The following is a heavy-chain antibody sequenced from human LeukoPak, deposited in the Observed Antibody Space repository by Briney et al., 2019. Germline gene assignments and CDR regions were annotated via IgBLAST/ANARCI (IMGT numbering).Heavy chain of an antibody. CDR1: GGSISSSSYY. D-gene: IGHD4-17*01. Sequence: SETLSLTCTVSGGSISSSSYYWSWIRQPPGKGLEWIGSIYTIGSTNYNPSLKSRVTISVDTSKQQFSLKMTSVTAADTAVYYCARDPTTVTKGFDIWGQGTMVTVSS. J-gene: IGHJ3*02. CDR3: ARDPTTVTKGFDI. V-gene: IGHV4-39*07. CDR2: IYTIGST.